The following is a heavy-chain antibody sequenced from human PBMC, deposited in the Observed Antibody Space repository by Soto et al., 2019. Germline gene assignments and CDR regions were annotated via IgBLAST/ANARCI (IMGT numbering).Heavy chain of an antibody. CDR2: IYYSGST. Sequence: SETLSLTCTVSGGSISSSSYYWGWIRQPPGKGLEWIGSIYYSGSTYYNPSLKSRVTISVDTSKNQFSLKLSSVTAADTAVYYCALAFYSSGWYWVFDVWGQGTLVT. CDR1: GGSISSSSYY. D-gene: IGHD6-19*01. V-gene: IGHV4-39*01. CDR3: ALAFYSSGWYWVFDV. J-gene: IGHJ3*01.